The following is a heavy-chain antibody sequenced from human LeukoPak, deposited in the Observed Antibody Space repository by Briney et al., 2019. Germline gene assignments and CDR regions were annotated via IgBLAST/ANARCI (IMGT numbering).Heavy chain of an antibody. Sequence: GGSLRLSCAASGFTFDDYGMSWVRQAPGKGLEWVSGINWNGGSTGYADSVKGRFTISRDNAKNSLYLQMNSLRAEDTALYYCARVPYGGGDCYSNWFDPWGQGTLVTVSS. D-gene: IGHD2-21*02. V-gene: IGHV3-20*04. CDR3: ARVPYGGGDCYSNWFDP. CDR2: INWNGGST. J-gene: IGHJ5*02. CDR1: GFTFDDYG.